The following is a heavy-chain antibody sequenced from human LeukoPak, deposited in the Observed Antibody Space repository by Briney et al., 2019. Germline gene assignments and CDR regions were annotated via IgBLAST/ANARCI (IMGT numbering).Heavy chain of an antibody. D-gene: IGHD6-13*01. CDR3: ARGGIAAAGTYFGFDY. CDR1: GGTFSSYA. J-gene: IGHJ4*02. CDR2: IIPIFGTA. Sequence: VASVKVSCKASGGTFSSYAISWVRQAPGQGLEWMGGIIPIFGTANYAQKFQGRVTITADESTSTAYMELSSLRSEDTAVYYCARGGIAAAGTYFGFDYWGQGTLVTVSS. V-gene: IGHV1-69*13.